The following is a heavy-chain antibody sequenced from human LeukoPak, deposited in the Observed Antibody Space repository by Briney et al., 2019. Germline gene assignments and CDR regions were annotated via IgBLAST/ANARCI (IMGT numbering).Heavy chain of an antibody. CDR1: GGSVSSYY. CDR3: ARDGASGVDIVAHTFDY. Sequence: SETLSLTCTVSGGSVSSYYWSWIRQSPGKGLEWIGHIHHSRGTNYNPSLKSRAAISVETSKNQFSLKLRSVTAADTAVYYCARDGASGVDIVAHTFDYWGQGTLVTVSS. V-gene: IGHV4-59*02. J-gene: IGHJ4*02. CDR2: IHHSRGT. D-gene: IGHD5-12*01.